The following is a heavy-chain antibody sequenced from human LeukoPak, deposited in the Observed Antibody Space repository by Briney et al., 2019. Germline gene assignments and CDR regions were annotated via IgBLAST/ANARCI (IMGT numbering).Heavy chain of an antibody. V-gene: IGHV3-30*03. CDR1: GFTFSSYG. J-gene: IGHJ4*02. CDR3: AIPRIAAAGNPFDY. CDR2: ISYDGSNK. Sequence: TGGSLRLSCAASGFTFSSYGMHWVRQAPGKGLEWVAVISYDGSNKYYADSVKGRFTISRDNSKNTLYLQMNSLRAEDTAVYYCAIPRIAAAGNPFDYWGQGTLVSVSS. D-gene: IGHD6-13*01.